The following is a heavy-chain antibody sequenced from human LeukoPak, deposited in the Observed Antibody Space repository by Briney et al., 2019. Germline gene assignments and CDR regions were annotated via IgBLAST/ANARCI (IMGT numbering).Heavy chain of an antibody. CDR2: ISRDGTT. Sequence: GGSLRLSCAASGFTFSKYDMYWIRQAPGKGLECVSVISRDGTTYYAVSVKGRFTISRDNSQNTLSLQMNSLKAEDTAVYYCSKKGQNDDYGKPDWGQGTLVTVSS. D-gene: IGHD4-17*01. CDR3: SKKGQNDDYGKPD. V-gene: IGHV3-23*01. J-gene: IGHJ4*02. CDR1: GFTFSKYD.